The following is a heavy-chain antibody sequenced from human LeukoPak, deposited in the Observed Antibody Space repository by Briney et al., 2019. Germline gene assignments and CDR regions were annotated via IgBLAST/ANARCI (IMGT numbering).Heavy chain of an antibody. V-gene: IGHV4-34*01. CDR2: INHSGST. Sequence: PSETLSLTCAVYGGSFSGYYWSWIRQLPGKGLEWIGEINHSGSTNYNPSLKSRVTISVDTSKNQFSLKLSCVTAADTAVYYCARGPGYYGSGSYLWFDPWGQGTLVTVSS. J-gene: IGHJ5*02. CDR3: ARGPGYYGSGSYLWFDP. D-gene: IGHD3-10*01. CDR1: GGSFSGYY.